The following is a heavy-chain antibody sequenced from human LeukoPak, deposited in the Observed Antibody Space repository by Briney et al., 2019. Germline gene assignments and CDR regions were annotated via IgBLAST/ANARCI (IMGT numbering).Heavy chain of an antibody. CDR1: GYTFTSYG. CDR3: AIPPPTLYSSGLFGY. CDR2: ISAYNGNT. V-gene: IGHV1-18*01. Sequence: ASVKVSCKASGYTFTSYGISWVRQAPGQGLEWMGWISAYNGNTNYAPKLQGRVTMTTDTSTSTAYMELRSLRHDDTAVYYCAIPPPTLYSSGLFGYWGQGTLVTVSS. D-gene: IGHD6-19*01. J-gene: IGHJ4*02.